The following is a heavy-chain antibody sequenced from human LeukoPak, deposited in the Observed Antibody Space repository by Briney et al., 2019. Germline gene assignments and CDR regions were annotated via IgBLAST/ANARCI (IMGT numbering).Heavy chain of an antibody. D-gene: IGHD1-26*01. CDR2: INAGNGNT. V-gene: IGHV1-3*01. J-gene: IGHJ4*02. CDR1: GYTFTSYA. CDR3: ARRLAELLHFDY. Sequence: ASVKVSCKASGYTFTSYAMHWVRQAPGQRLEWMGWINAGNGNTRYSQKFQGRVTITRDTSASTAYMELSSLRSEDTAVYYCARRLAELLHFDYWGQGTLVTVSS.